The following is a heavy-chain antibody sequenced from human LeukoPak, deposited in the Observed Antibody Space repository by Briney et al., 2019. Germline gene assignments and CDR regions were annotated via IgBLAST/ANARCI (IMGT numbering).Heavy chain of an antibody. V-gene: IGHV1-2*02. CDR3: ARDIEPIGDYGYYGMDV. D-gene: IGHD4/OR15-4a*01. CDR2: INPNSGGT. Sequence: ASVKVSCKASGYTFTGYYMHWVRQAPGQGLEWMGWINPNSGGTNYAQKFQGRVTMTRDTSISTAYMELSRLRSDDTAVYYCARDIEPIGDYGYYGMDVWGQGTTVTVSS. J-gene: IGHJ6*02. CDR1: GYTFTGYY.